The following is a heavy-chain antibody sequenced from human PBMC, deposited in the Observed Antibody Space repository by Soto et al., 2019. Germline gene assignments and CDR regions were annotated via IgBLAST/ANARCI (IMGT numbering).Heavy chain of an antibody. CDR1: GYSFTSYW. Sequence: GESLKTSCKGSGYSFTSYWIGWVRQMPGKGLEWMGIIYPGDSDTRYSPSFQGQVTISADKSISTAYLQWSSLKASDTAMYYCASCYCSGGSCDGWYFDLWGRGTLVTVSS. V-gene: IGHV5-51*01. CDR2: IYPGDSDT. CDR3: ASCYCSGGSCDGWYFDL. J-gene: IGHJ2*01. D-gene: IGHD2-15*01.